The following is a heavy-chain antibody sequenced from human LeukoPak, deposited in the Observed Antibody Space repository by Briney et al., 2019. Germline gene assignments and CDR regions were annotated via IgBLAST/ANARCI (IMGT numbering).Heavy chain of an antibody. CDR3: ASYSGLDY. CDR2: IYSGGSR. Sequence: PGGSLRLSCAASGFTVSNNYMSWVRQAPGKGLEWVSLIYSGGSRYYADSVKGRFTISRDNSKNTLYLQMNRLRADDTAVYYCASYSGLDYWGQGALVTVSS. CDR1: GFTVSNNY. V-gene: IGHV3-53*01. D-gene: IGHD5-12*01. J-gene: IGHJ4*02.